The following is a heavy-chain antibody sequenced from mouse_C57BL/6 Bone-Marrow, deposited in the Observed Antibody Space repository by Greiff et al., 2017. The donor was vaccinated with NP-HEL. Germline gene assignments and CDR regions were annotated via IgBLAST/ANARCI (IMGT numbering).Heavy chain of an antibody. CDR2: IYPGSGST. Sequence: QVQLQQPGAELVKPGASVKMSCKASGYTFTSYWITWVKQRPGQGLEWIGDIYPGSGSTKYNEKFKSKATLTVDTSSSTAYMQLSNQTPEDSAVYYCARGEGWDEAWFAYWGQGTLVTVSA. CDR3: ARGEGWDEAWFAY. J-gene: IGHJ3*01. V-gene: IGHV1-55*01. D-gene: IGHD3-3*01. CDR1: GYTFTSYW.